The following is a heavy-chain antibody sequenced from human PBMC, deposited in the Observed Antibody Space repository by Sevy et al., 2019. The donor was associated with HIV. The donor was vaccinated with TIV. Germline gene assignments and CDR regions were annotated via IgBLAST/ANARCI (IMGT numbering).Heavy chain of an antibody. Sequence: GGSLRLSCAASGFTFSSHWMSWVRQAPGKGLEWVANIKQDGSEKYYVDSVKGRFTISRDNAKNSLYLQMNSLRAEDTAVYYCARVNYYYGSGSYYRPPPYYYYGMDVWGQGTTVTVSS. CDR1: GFTFSSHW. CDR2: IKQDGSEK. CDR3: ARVNYYYGSGSYYRPPPYYYYGMDV. J-gene: IGHJ6*02. V-gene: IGHV3-7*01. D-gene: IGHD3-10*01.